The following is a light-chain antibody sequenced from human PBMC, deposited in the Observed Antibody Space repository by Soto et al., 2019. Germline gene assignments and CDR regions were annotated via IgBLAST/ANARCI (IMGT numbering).Light chain of an antibody. V-gene: IGLV2-8*01. CDR1: SSDVGGYYY. Sequence: QSALTQPPSASGSPGQSVTISCTGTSSDVGGYYYVSWYQKHPRKAPKLMIYEVSKRPSRVSDRFSGYKSGNTASLTVSRIQADDEADYYASSYAGTNSTSVCRTGNTINVL. CDR3: SSYAGTNSTSV. CDR2: EVS. J-gene: IGLJ1*01.